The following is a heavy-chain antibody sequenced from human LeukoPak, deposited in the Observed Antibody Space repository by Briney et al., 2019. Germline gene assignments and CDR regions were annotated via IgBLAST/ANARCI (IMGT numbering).Heavy chain of an antibody. CDR3: ARGKWYYYDSSGSHSFDY. D-gene: IGHD3-22*01. CDR2: INHSGST. V-gene: IGHV4-34*01. CDR1: GGSFSGYY. J-gene: IGHJ4*02. Sequence: SETLPLTCAVYGGSFSGYYWSWIRQPPGKGLEWIGEINHSGSTNYNPSLKSRVTISVDTSKNQFSLKLSSVTAADTAVYYCARGKWYYYDSSGSHSFDYWGQGTLVTVSS.